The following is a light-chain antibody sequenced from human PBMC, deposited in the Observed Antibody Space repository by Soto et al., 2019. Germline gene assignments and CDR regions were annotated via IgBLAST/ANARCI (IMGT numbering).Light chain of an antibody. CDR2: DAS. CDR3: QQRSNWPPL. J-gene: IGKJ5*01. V-gene: IGKV3-11*01. CDR1: QSVSSY. Sequence: EIVLTQSPATLSLSPGERATLSCRASQSVSSYLAWYQQKPGQAPRLLIYDASNRATGIPARFSGSGSETDFPLTISSLEPEDFAVYYCQQRSNWPPLFGQGTRLEIK.